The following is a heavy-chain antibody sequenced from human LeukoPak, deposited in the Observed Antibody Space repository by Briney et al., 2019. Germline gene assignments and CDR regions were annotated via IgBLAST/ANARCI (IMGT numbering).Heavy chain of an antibody. V-gene: IGHV3-21*01. Sequence: GGSLRLSCGASGFTFSSHGMNWVRQAPGKGLEWVSSISSSSTYIYYADSVKGRFTISRDNAKNSLYLHMNSLRAEDTAVYYCARDSTLVRGVIPPSVDYWGQGTLVTVSS. D-gene: IGHD3-10*01. CDR3: ARDSTLVRGVIPPSVDY. CDR1: GFTFSSHG. J-gene: IGHJ4*02. CDR2: ISSSSTYI.